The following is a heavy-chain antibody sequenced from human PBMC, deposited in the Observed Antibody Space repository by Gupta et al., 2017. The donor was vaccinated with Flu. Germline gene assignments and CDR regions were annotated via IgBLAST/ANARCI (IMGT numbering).Heavy chain of an antibody. D-gene: IGHD6-19*01. CDR1: GYTFSGYY. CDR3: ARDRGGALPVADY. J-gene: IGHJ4*02. V-gene: IGHV1-2*02. Sequence: GAEVKEPGASVKVSCKASGYTFSGYYMHWVRQAPGQGLEWMGWMNPNNGGTNYAQKFQGRVTMTRDTSISTAYMELRRLKPDDTAVYYCARDRGGALPVADYWGQGTLVTVSS. CDR2: MNPNNGGT.